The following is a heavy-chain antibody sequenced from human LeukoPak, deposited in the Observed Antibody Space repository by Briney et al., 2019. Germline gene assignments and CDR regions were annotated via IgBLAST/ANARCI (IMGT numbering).Heavy chain of an antibody. CDR3: ARDVAAAGTFGDH. D-gene: IGHD6-13*01. CDR2: LNPDGGST. V-gene: IGHV1-46*01. CDR1: GYIFSRYY. Sequence: ASVKLSCKASGYIFSRYYMHWVRQAPGQGLEWMGILNPDGGSTGYSQRFQDRITMTMDTSTNSFYMELRSLTSDDTAVYYCARDVAAAGTFGDHWGQGTLVTVS. J-gene: IGHJ4*02.